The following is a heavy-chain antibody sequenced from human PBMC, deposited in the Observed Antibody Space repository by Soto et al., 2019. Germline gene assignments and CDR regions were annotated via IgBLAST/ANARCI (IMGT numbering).Heavy chain of an antibody. Sequence: QVQLVESGGGVVQPGRSLRLSCAASGFTFSSYAMHWVRQAPGKGLEWVAVISYDGSNKYYADSVKGRFTISRDNSKNTLYLQMNSLRAEDTAVYYCARDLVSGYYDGSGSGFWGQGTLVTVSS. D-gene: IGHD3-10*01. CDR3: ARDLVSGYYDGSGSGF. CDR2: ISYDGSNK. J-gene: IGHJ4*02. CDR1: GFTFSSYA. V-gene: IGHV3-30-3*01.